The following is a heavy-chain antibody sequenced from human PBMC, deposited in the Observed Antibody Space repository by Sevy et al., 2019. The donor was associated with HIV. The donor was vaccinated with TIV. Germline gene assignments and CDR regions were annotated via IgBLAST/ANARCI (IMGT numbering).Heavy chain of an antibody. CDR2: ISAYNGNT. J-gene: IGHJ4*02. D-gene: IGHD3-16*02. V-gene: IGHV1-18*01. CDR1: GYTFTSYG. Sequence: ASVKVSCKASGYTFTSYGISWVRQAPGQGLEWMGWISAYNGNTTYAKKLQGRVTMTTDTSTSTAYMELRSLRSDDTAVYYCARDRGIDYDYVWGSYPEGKRFDYWGQGTLVTVSS. CDR3: ARDRGIDYDYVWGSYPEGKRFDY.